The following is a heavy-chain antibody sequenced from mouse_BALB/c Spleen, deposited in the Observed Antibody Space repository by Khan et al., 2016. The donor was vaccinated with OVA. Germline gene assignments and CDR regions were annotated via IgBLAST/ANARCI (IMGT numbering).Heavy chain of an antibody. CDR2: INPYNAGT. CDR3: AREASSWAFSFPY. D-gene: IGHD4-1*01. CDR1: GYTFTNYV. V-gene: IGHV1S136*01. J-gene: IGHJ3*01. Sequence: IQLVQSGPELVEPGASVKMSCKASGYTFTNYVMHWVKQKPGQGLEWIGYINPYNAGTRYNEKFKGKATLTSDISYTTAYMELSSLTSEDSAVYYCAREASSWAFSFPYWGQGTLVTVST.